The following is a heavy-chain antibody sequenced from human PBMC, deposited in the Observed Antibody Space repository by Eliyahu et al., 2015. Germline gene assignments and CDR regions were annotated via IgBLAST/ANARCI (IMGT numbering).Heavy chain of an antibody. D-gene: IGHD2-2*01. J-gene: IGHJ5*02. Sequence: HLQLQESGPGLVKPSETLSLTCTVSGGSIDSGSSSWGWTRQPPGTXLEWXGTNXXTGTPYYXPSLKXRVTISVDSSKNQFSLXLSSVTATDTAVYYCARHVCDTFTCYHANWFNPWGQGTLVTVSS. CDR3: ARHVCDTFTCYHANWFNP. V-gene: IGHV4-39*01. CDR1: GGSIDSGSSS. CDR2: NXXTGTP.